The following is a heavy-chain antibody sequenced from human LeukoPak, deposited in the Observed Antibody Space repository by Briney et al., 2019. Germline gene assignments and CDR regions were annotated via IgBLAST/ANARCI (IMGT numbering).Heavy chain of an antibody. CDR2: ISYDGSNK. Sequence: PGGSLRLSCAASGFTFSSYGMHWVRQAPGKGLEWVAVISYDGSNKYYADSVKGRFTISRDNSKNTLYLQMNSLRAEDTAVYYCAKDPSLAVAGMTYNDYWGQGTLVTVSS. CDR1: GFTFSSYG. D-gene: IGHD6-19*01. J-gene: IGHJ4*02. CDR3: AKDPSLAVAGMTYNDY. V-gene: IGHV3-30*18.